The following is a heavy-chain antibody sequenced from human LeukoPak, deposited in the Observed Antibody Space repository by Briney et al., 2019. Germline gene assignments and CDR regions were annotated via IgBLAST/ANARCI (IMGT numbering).Heavy chain of an antibody. D-gene: IGHD3-3*01. CDR1: GGSISSYY. J-gene: IGHJ3*02. V-gene: IGHV4-4*07. CDR2: IYTSGST. Sequence: SETLSLTCTVSGGSISSYYWSWIRQPAGKGLEWIGRIYTSGSTNYNPSLKSRVTMSVDTSKNQFSLKLSSVTAADTAVYYCARAFTILGWVYAFDIWGQGTMVTVSS. CDR3: ARAFTILGWVYAFDI.